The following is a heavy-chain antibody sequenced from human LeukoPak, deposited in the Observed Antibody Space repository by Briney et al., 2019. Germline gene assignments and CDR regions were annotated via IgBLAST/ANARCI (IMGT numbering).Heavy chain of an antibody. D-gene: IGHD1-26*01. CDR1: GFTFSGCA. CDR3: VRDQGAPDY. Sequence: PGGSLRLSCAASGFTFSGCAMNWVRQAPGKGLEWISYISGDSSQIFYADSVKGRFTTSRDNAKNSLHLQMSSLRVEDTALYYCVRDQGAPDYWGQGTLLTVSS. J-gene: IGHJ4*02. V-gene: IGHV3-48*01. CDR2: ISGDSSQI.